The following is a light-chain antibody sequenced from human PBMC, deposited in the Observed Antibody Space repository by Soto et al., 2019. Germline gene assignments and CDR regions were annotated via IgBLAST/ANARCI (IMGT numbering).Light chain of an antibody. CDR1: SSNIGTNT. Sequence: QSVLTQPPSASGTPGQWVTISCTGSSSNIGTNTVNWYQQHPGTAPKPLIYSNTQRPSAVPDRFSGSKSVTSASLAITGLQAEDEADYYCAAWNDSLNGVVFGGGTKLTVL. V-gene: IGLV1-44*01. CDR3: AAWNDSLNGVV. CDR2: SNT. J-gene: IGLJ2*01.